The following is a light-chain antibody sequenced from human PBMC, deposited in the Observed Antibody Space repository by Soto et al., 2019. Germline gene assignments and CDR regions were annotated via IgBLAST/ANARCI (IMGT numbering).Light chain of an antibody. CDR3: SSFARSSTLV. CDR2: DVS. J-gene: IGLJ2*01. V-gene: IGLV2-14*03. CDR1: SSDVGGYNY. Sequence: QSALTQPASVSASPGQSVSISCTGTSSDVGGYNYVSWYQHYPGKAPKLIIYDVSNRPSGISNRFSGSKSGNTASLTISGLQADDEADYYCSSFARSSTLVFGGGTKLTVL.